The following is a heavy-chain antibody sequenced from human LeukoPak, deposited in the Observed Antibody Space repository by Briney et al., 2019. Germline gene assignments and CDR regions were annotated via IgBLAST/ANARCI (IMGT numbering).Heavy chain of an antibody. J-gene: IGHJ4*02. CDR1: GFTFSSYA. V-gene: IGHV3-23*01. CDR2: ISGSGGST. Sequence: GGSLRLSCAASGFTFSSYAMSWVRQAPGKGLEWVPAISGSGGSTYYADSVKGRFTISRDNSKNTLYLQMNSLRAEDTAVYYCAKGLWYYYDSSGSKPSYYFDYWGQGTLVTVSS. D-gene: IGHD3-22*01. CDR3: AKGLWYYYDSSGSKPSYYFDY.